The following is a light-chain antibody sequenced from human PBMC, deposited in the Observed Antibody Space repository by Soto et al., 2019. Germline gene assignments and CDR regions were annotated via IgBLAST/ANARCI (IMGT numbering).Light chain of an antibody. J-gene: IGLJ1*01. CDR1: SNDVGGYNY. Sequence: QSVLTQPPSASGSPGQSVTISCTGSSNDVGGYNYVSWYQQHPGKAPKLMIYEVNKRPSGVPDRFSGSKSGNTASLTVSGLQADDEADYYCSSYAGSTNYVFGTGTKLTVI. CDR3: SSYAGSTNYV. V-gene: IGLV2-8*01. CDR2: EVN.